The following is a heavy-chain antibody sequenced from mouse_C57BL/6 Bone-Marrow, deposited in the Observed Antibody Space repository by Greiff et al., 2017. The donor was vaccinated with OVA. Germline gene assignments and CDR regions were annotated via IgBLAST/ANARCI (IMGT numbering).Heavy chain of an antibody. D-gene: IGHD2-5*01. CDR2: IWRGGST. J-gene: IGHJ3*01. CDR3: AKGPLYSNTCWFAY. V-gene: IGHV2-5*01. CDR1: GFSLTSYG. Sequence: QVQLQQSGPGLVQPSQSLSITCAVSGFSLTSYGVHWVRQSPGKGLEWLGVIWRGGSTDYNAAFMSRLSITKDNSKSQVFFKMNSLQADDTAIYYCAKGPLYSNTCWFAYWGQGTLVTVSA.